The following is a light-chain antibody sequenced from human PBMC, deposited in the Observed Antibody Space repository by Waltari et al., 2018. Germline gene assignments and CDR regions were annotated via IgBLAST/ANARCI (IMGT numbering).Light chain of an antibody. Sequence: DIVMTQSPDPLTVSLGERATINCKSSQSVLFSSDNKNYLAWYQQKPGQPPKLLIYWASTRESGVPDRFSGSGSGTDFTLTISSLQAEDVAVYFCQQYYIAQYTFGQGTKLEIK. V-gene: IGKV4-1*01. CDR1: QSVLFSSDNKNY. CDR2: WAS. J-gene: IGKJ2*01. CDR3: QQYYIAQYT.